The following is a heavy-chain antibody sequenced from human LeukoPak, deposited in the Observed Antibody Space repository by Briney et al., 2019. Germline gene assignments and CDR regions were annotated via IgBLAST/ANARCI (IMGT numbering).Heavy chain of an antibody. CDR3: ASTRDYYDSSGLLGRGTFDI. CDR1: GFTFSSYE. V-gene: IGHV3-23*01. D-gene: IGHD3-22*01. J-gene: IGHJ3*02. Sequence: GGSLRLSCAASGFTFSSYEMNWVRQAPGKGLEWVSATSGSGGSTYYADSVKGRFTISRDNSKNTLYLQMNSLRAEDTAVYYCASTRDYYDSSGLLGRGTFDIWGQGTMVTVSS. CDR2: TSGSGGST.